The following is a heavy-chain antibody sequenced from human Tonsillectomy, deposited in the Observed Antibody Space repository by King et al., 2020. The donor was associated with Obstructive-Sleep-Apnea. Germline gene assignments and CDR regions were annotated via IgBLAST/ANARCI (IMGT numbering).Heavy chain of an antibody. CDR3: ARSRRYYFDY. D-gene: IGHD6-25*01. CDR1: GFTFSSYD. CDR2: IGTAGDT. V-gene: IGHV3-13*01. J-gene: IGHJ4*02. Sequence: VQLVESGGDLIQPGGSLRLSCAASGFTFSSYDMHWFRQAPGKVLEWVSGIGTAGDTYYSGSVKCRFTISKDNAKNSLYLQMNSLRAGDTAVYFCARSRRYYFDYWGQGTLVTVSS.